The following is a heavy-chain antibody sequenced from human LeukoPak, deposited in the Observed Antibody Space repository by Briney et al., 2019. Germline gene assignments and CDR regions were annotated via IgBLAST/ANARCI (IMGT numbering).Heavy chain of an antibody. CDR2: INPSGGST. CDR3: ARVVAAAGIPLGAFDI. Sequence: ASVKVSCKASGYTFTNYYIHWVRQAPGQGLEWMGIINPSGGSTNFAQKFQGRVTMTTDTSTITVYMELSSLRSEDTAVYYCARVVAAAGIPLGAFDIWGQGTMVTVSS. J-gene: IGHJ3*02. V-gene: IGHV1-46*01. D-gene: IGHD6-13*01. CDR1: GYTFTNYY.